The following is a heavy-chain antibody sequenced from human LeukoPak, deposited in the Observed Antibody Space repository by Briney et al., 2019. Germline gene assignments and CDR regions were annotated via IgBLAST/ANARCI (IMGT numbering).Heavy chain of an antibody. CDR3: TTGGISY. CDR1: LFPFCNAW. Sequence: GGSLRLSCAACLFPFCNAWMTWVRQAPGKGLEWLGRIKSKTDGGTTDYAAPVKGRFTISRDDSKNTLYLQMNSLKTEGTVVYYSTTGGISYWGQGTLVTVSS. CDR2: IKSKTDGGTT. J-gene: IGHJ4*02. D-gene: IGHD3-16*01. V-gene: IGHV3-15*01.